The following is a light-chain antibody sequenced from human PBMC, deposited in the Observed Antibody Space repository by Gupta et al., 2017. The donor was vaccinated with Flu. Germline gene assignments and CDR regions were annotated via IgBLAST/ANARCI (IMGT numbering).Light chain of an antibody. CDR1: QSVSNNY. J-gene: IGKJ4*01. V-gene: IGKV3-20*01. CDR3: QHADT. CDR2: GVS. Sequence: LLTQSPGTLSLSLGERATISCRASQSVSNNYLGWYQQRSGQAPRLLIYGVSRRATGTPDRFSGSGSGTDFTLTVSRLEPEDFAVYFCQHADTFGGGTRVEIK.